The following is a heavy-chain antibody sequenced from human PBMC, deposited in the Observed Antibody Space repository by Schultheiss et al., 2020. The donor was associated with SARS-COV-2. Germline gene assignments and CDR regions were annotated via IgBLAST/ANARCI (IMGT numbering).Heavy chain of an antibody. J-gene: IGHJ3*02. D-gene: IGHD6-19*01. CDR2: MNPNSGNT. CDR3: ARGTVADDAFDI. V-gene: IGHV1-8*02. CDR1: GYTFTSYG. Sequence: KISCKASGYTFTSYGISWVRQATGQGLEWMGWMNPNSGNTGYAQKFQGRVTMTRNTSISTAYMELSSLRSEDTAVYYCARGTVADDAFDIWGQGTMVTVSS.